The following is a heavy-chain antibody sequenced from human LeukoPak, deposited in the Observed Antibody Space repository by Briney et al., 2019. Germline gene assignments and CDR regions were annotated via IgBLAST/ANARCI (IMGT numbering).Heavy chain of an antibody. CDR2: INPNSGGT. V-gene: IGHV1-2*04. Sequence: ASVKVSCKASGDTFTGYYMHWVRQAPGQGLEWMGWINPNSGGTNYAQKFQGWVTMTRDTSISTAYMELSRLRSDDTAVYYCARGPATIWYFDYWGQGTLVTVSS. CDR1: GDTFTGYY. D-gene: IGHD5-12*01. CDR3: ARGPATIWYFDY. J-gene: IGHJ4*02.